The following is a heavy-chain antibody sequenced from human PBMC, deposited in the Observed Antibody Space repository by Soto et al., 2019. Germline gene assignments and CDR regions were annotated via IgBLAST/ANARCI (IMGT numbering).Heavy chain of an antibody. CDR3: TTGYSSSWYFDY. D-gene: IGHD6-13*01. CDR2: IKSKTDGGTT. Sequence: EVQLVESGGGLVKPGGSLRLSCAASGFTFSNAWMSWVRQAPGKGLEWVGRIKSKTDGGTTDYAAPVKGRFTISRDDSKNTLYLQMNSLKTEGTAVYYCTTGYSSSWYFDYWGQGTLVTGSS. CDR1: GFTFSNAW. J-gene: IGHJ4*02. V-gene: IGHV3-15*01.